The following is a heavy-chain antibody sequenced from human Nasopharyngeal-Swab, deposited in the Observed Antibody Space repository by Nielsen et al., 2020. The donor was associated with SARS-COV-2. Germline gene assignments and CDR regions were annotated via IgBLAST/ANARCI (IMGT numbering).Heavy chain of an antibody. V-gene: IGHV3-9*01. Sequence: SLKISCAASGFSFDDYAMHWVRQAPGKGLEWVSGISWNSGRIGYADSVKGRFTISRDNAKNSLYLQMNSLRAEDTAVYYCARGPHLGVRGVSWFDPWGQGTLVTVSS. D-gene: IGHD3-10*01. CDR3: ARGPHLGVRGVSWFDP. CDR2: ISWNSGRI. J-gene: IGHJ5*02. CDR1: GFSFDDYA.